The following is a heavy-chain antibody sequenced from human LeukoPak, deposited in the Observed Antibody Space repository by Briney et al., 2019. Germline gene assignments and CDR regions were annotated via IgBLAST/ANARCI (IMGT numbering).Heavy chain of an antibody. CDR1: GGSISSGGYY. D-gene: IGHD3-10*01. CDR2: IYYSGST. V-gene: IGHV4-31*03. J-gene: IGHJ3*02. Sequence: SETLSLTCTVSGGSISSGGYYWSWIRQRPGKGLEWIGYIYYSGSTYYNPSLKSRVTISVDTSKNQFSLKLSSVTAADTAVYYCARAGTLADYPGAFDIWGQGTMVTVSS. CDR3: ARAGTLADYPGAFDI.